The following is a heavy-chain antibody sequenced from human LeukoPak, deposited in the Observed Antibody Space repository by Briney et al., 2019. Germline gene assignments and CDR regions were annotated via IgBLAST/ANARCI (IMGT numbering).Heavy chain of an antibody. D-gene: IGHD6-19*01. CDR1: GGSFSGYY. J-gene: IGHJ4*02. CDR2: IYYSGST. CDR3: ARSTYSSGWYDY. Sequence: YPSETLSLTCAVYGGSFSGYYWSWIRQPPGKGLEWIGYIYYSGSTNYNPSLKSRVTISVDTSKNQFSLKLSSVTAADTAVYYCARSTYSSGWYDYWGQGTLVTVSS. V-gene: IGHV4-59*01.